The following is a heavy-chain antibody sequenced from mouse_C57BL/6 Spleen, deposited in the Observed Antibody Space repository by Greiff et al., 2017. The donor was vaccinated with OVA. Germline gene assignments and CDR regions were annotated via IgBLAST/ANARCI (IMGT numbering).Heavy chain of an antibody. CDR2: ISYGGST. J-gene: IGHJ2*01. Sequence: DVHLVESGPGLAKPSQTLSLTCSVTGYSITSDYWNWIRKFPGNKLEYMGYISYGGSTYYNPSLKSRISITRDTSKNQYYLQLNSVTTEDTATYYCAKAANWYFDDGGQGTTLTVSS. CDR1: GYSITSDY. D-gene: IGHD4-1*01. V-gene: IGHV3-8*01. CDR3: AKAANWYFDD.